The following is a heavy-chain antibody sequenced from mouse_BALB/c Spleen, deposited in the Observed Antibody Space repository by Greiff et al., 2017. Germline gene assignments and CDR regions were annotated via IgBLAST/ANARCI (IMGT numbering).Heavy chain of an antibody. J-gene: IGHJ3*01. CDR3: ARDKGGSDYDWFAY. CDR1: GFTFTDYY. CDR2: IRNKANGYTT. D-gene: IGHD2-4*01. Sequence: EVKLMESGGGLVQPGGSLRLSCATSGFTFTDYYMSWVRQPPGKALEWLGFIRNKANGYTTEYSASVKGRFTISRDNSQSILYLQMNTLRAEDSATYYCARDKGGSDYDWFAYWGQGTLVTVSA. V-gene: IGHV7-3*02.